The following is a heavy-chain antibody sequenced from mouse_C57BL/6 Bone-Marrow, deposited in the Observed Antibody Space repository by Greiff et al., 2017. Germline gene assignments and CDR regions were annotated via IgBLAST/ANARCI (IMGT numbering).Heavy chain of an antibody. V-gene: IGHV1-69*01. CDR1: GYTFTSYW. CDR2: IDPSDSYT. Sequence: VQLQQPGAELVMPGASVKLSCQASGYTFTSYWMHWVKQRPGQGLEWIGEIDPSDSYTNYNQKFKGKSTLTVDKSSSTAYMQLSSLTSEDSAVYYCAREGGYYGSSLAYWGQGTLVTVSA. CDR3: AREGGYYGSSLAY. D-gene: IGHD1-1*01. J-gene: IGHJ3*01.